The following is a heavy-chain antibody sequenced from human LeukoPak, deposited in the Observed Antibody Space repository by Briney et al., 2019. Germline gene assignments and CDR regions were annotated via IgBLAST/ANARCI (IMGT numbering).Heavy chain of an antibody. Sequence: GGSLRLSCAASGFTFSSYAMSWVRQTPGKGLEWVSGISGSGDSTYYADFVKGRFAISRDNSKNTLNLQMNSLRVEDTAVYYCAKDLSSSSGRWFDPWGQGTLVTVSS. CDR2: ISGSGDST. CDR1: GFTFSSYA. V-gene: IGHV3-23*01. J-gene: IGHJ5*02. D-gene: IGHD6-6*01. CDR3: AKDLSSSSGRWFDP.